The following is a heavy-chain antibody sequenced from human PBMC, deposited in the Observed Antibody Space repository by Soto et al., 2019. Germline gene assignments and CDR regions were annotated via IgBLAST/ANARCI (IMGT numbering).Heavy chain of an antibody. Sequence: QVQLVESGGGVVQPGRSLRLSCAASGFTFSSYAMHWVRQAPGKGLEWVAVISYDGSNKYYADSVKGRFTISRDNSKNTLYLQMNSLRAEDTAVYYCARADEGMTTVTRYYYYGMDVWGQGTTVTVSS. CDR2: ISYDGSNK. D-gene: IGHD4-4*01. CDR1: GFTFSSYA. V-gene: IGHV3-30-3*01. CDR3: ARADEGMTTVTRYYYYGMDV. J-gene: IGHJ6*02.